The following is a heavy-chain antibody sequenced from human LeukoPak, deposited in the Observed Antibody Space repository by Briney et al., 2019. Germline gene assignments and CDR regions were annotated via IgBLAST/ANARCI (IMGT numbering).Heavy chain of an antibody. Sequence: PSETLSLTCAVSGGSIRGYYWSWIRQPAGKGLEWMGRISGSGSTDYDPSLKSRVTMSVDTSKNQFSLKLNSVTAADTAVYYCAREGRSSTPGYWGQGTLVTVSS. D-gene: IGHD2-15*01. CDR1: GGSIRGYY. CDR2: ISGSGST. V-gene: IGHV4-4*07. CDR3: AREGRSSTPGY. J-gene: IGHJ4*02.